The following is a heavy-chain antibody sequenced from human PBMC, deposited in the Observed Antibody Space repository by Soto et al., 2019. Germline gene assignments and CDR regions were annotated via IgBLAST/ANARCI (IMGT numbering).Heavy chain of an antibody. Sequence: SATLSLTCAVYGGSFSGYYWSWIRQPPGKGLEWIGEINHSGSTNYNPSLRSRVTISVDTSKNQFSLKLISVTAADTAVYYCARGRSTVTTSNSFDYWGQGTLVTVSS. J-gene: IGHJ4*02. CDR3: ARGRSTVTTSNSFDY. V-gene: IGHV4-34*01. D-gene: IGHD4-17*01. CDR1: GGSFSGYY. CDR2: INHSGST.